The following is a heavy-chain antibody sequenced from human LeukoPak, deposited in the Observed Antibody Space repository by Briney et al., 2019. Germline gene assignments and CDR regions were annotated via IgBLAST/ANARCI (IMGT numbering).Heavy chain of an antibody. CDR2: ISSGSSTI. CDR3: ARARQGYCSSASCYSFDI. V-gene: IGHV3-48*01. J-gene: IGHJ3*02. CDR1: GFTFSSYS. Sequence: GGSLRLSCAASGFTFSSYSRSWVRQAPGKGLEWLSYISSGSSTIYYADSVKGRFTISRDNAKNSLYLQMSSLRADDTAVYYCARARQGYCSSASCYSFDIWGQGTMLTVSS. D-gene: IGHD2-2*01.